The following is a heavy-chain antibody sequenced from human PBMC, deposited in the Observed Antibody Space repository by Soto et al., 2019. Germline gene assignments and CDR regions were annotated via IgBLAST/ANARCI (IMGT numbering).Heavy chain of an antibody. D-gene: IGHD3-10*01. CDR3: ARRGMSKIGFDT. V-gene: IGHV1-46*01. Sequence: QVQLVQSGAEVKKPGTSVKVYCKASGYIFSNYYMHWVRQAPGQGLEWMGVFNPSGDATHYAQSFQGRVSVTRATSTSTVYMELSTLTSEDTAVYYCARRGMSKIGFDTWGQGTMVTVSS. J-gene: IGHJ3*02. CDR2: FNPSGDAT. CDR1: GYIFSNYY.